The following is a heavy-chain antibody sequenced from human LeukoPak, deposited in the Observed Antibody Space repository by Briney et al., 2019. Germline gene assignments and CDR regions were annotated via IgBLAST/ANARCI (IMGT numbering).Heavy chain of an antibody. CDR3: AKSRRDDWLFPTYFDY. V-gene: IGHV3-9*01. D-gene: IGHD3-9*01. CDR1: GFTFSSYS. J-gene: IGHJ4*02. CDR2: ISWNSGSI. Sequence: GGSLRLSCAASGFTFSSYSMNWVRQAPGKGLEWVSGISWNSGSIGYADSVKGRFTISRDNAKNSLYLQMNSLRAEDTALYYCAKSRRDDWLFPTYFDYWGQGTLVTVSS.